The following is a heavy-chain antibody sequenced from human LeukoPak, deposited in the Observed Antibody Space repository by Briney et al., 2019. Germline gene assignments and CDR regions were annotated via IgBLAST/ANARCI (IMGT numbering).Heavy chain of an antibody. CDR3: ARDTIFGVFDY. D-gene: IGHD3-3*01. Sequence: SQTLSLTFAISGDSVSSNSAAWNWLRQSPPRGLEWLGRTYYRSKWYSDYAVSVKSRITINPDTSKNQFSLQLNSVTPEDTGVYYCARDTIFGVFDYWGQGTLVTVSS. J-gene: IGHJ4*02. CDR1: GDSVSSNSAA. CDR2: TYYRSKWYS. V-gene: IGHV6-1*01.